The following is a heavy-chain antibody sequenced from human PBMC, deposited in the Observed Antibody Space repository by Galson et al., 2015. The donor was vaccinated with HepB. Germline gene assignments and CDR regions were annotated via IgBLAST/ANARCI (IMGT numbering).Heavy chain of an antibody. CDR1: GFTFGSFT. CDR3: ARGRGTGYFDS. J-gene: IGHJ4*02. D-gene: IGHD3-9*01. V-gene: IGHV3-48*04. Sequence: SLRLSCAASGFTFGSFTMNWVRQAPGKRLEWVSYISSSSYSKYYADSVKGRFTISRDNAKNSLCLQMNSLRAEDTAVYYCARGRGTGYFDSWGQGTLVTVSS. CDR2: ISSSSYSK.